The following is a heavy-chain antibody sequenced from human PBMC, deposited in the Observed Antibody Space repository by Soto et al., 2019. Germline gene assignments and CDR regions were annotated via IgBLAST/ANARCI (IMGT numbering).Heavy chain of an antibody. Sequence: QVQLVESGGGVVQPGRSLRLSCAASGFTFSSYGMHWVRQAPGKGLEWVAVISYDGSNKYYADSVKGRFTISRDNSKNTLYLQMNSLRAEDTAVYYCAKALNRRSYYYDSSGYYDYWGQGTLVTVSS. J-gene: IGHJ4*02. CDR1: GFTFSSYG. V-gene: IGHV3-30*18. CDR2: ISYDGSNK. D-gene: IGHD3-22*01. CDR3: AKALNRRSYYYDSSGYYDY.